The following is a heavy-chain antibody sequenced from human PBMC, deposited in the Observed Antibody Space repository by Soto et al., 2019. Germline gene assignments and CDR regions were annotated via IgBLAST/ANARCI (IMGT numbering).Heavy chain of an antibody. V-gene: IGHV3-21*01. CDR3: ARVAY. CDR2: ISSGSSDT. Sequence: GRSLRLCCAASGFTFGSYEMNWVRKVPGKGLEWVASISSGSSDTWYADSVKGRFIISRDNAQNSLFLQMHTLRPEDTAMYYCARVAYWGPGTQVTVYS. J-gene: IGHJ4*02. CDR1: GFTFGSYE.